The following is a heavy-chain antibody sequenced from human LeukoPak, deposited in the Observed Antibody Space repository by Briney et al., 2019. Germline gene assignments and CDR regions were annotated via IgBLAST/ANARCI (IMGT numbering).Heavy chain of an antibody. CDR1: GFTFSSYA. V-gene: IGHV3-23*01. D-gene: IGHD3-10*01. CDR2: ISGSGGST. J-gene: IGHJ6*03. CDR3: AKRHGSGSYFKIRYYYYYMDV. Sequence: GGSLRLSCAASGFTFSSYAMSWVRQASGKGLEWVSAISGSGGSTYYADSVKGRFTISRDNSKNTLYLQMNSLRAEDTAVYYCAKRHGSGSYFKIRYYYYYMDVWGKGTTVTISS.